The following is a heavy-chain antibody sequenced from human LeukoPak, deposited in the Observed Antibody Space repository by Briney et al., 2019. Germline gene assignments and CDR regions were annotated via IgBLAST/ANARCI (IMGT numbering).Heavy chain of an antibody. V-gene: IGHV3-23*01. J-gene: IGHJ4*02. Sequence: GGSLRLSCAASGFTFSSYAMSWVRQAPGKGLEWVSAISGSGGSTYYADSVKGRFTISRDNSKNLLYLQMNSLKAEDTAIYYCARTVARIGYWGQGTLVAVSS. CDR1: GFTFSSYA. CDR3: ARTVARIGY. D-gene: IGHD4-23*01. CDR2: ISGSGGST.